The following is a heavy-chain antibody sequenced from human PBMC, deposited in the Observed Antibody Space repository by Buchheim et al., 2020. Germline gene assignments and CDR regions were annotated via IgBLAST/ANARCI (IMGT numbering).Heavy chain of an antibody. CDR1: GFIFSDYT. V-gene: IGHV3-30-3*01. CDR3: ATEDVTEFED. D-gene: IGHD3-10*02. CDR2: TSYDGTNK. Sequence: QVQLVESGGGVVQPGRSLRLSCAASGFIFSDYTMHWVRQAPGKGLDWVAVTSYDGTNKYYADSVKGRFTISRDNSKKTLYLEMKSLKTEDTAVYYCATEDVTEFEDWGQGTL. J-gene: IGHJ4*02.